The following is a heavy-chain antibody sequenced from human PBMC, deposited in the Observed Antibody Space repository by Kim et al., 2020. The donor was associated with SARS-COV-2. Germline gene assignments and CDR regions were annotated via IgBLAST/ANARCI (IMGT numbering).Heavy chain of an antibody. Sequence: LKSRVTISVDTSKNQFSLKLSSVTAADTAVYYCAREGIKIAAAGYDAFDIWGQGTMVTVSS. V-gene: IGHV4-59*01. J-gene: IGHJ3*02. CDR3: AREGIKIAAAGYDAFDI. D-gene: IGHD6-13*01.